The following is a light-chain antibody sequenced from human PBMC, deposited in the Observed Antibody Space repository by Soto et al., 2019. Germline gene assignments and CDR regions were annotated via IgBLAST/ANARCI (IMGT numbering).Light chain of an antibody. CDR1: QDISGW. V-gene: IGKV1-12*01. J-gene: IGKJ4*01. CDR2: GAS. Sequence: DIQMTQSPSSVSASVGDRVTITCRASQDISGWLAWFQQKPGKAPNLLIFGASTLQSGVPSRFSGGGSGTQFSLTISSLQPEDFATYYCQQTDSIPLTFGGGTQVEIK. CDR3: QQTDSIPLT.